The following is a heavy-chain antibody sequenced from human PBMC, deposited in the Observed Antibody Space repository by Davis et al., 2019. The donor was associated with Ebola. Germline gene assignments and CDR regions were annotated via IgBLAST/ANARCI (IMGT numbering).Heavy chain of an antibody. D-gene: IGHD3-22*01. J-gene: IGHJ3*02. CDR3: ARRLYYYDSSGYSAGAFDI. CDR2: ISRSGST. V-gene: IGHV4-34*01. CDR1: GGSFSSSY. Sequence: SETLSLTCTVSGGSFSSSYWTWIRQAPGKGLEWIGEISRSGSTNYNPSLQSRVTISVDTSKSQFSLKLSSVTAADTAVYYCARRLYYYDSSGYSAGAFDIWGQGTMVTVSS.